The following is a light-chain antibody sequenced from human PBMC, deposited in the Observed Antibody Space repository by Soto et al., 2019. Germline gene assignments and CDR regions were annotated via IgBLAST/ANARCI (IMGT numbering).Light chain of an antibody. CDR3: SSYTSSSTKV. Sequence: QSVLTQPASVSGSPGQSITISCTGTSSDVGGYDYVSWYQLHPGKAPKLMIYEVSNRPSGVSNRFSGSKSGNTASLTISGLQAEDEADYCSSYTSSSTKVFGTGTKVTVL. J-gene: IGLJ1*01. CDR1: SSDVGGYDY. V-gene: IGLV2-14*01. CDR2: EVS.